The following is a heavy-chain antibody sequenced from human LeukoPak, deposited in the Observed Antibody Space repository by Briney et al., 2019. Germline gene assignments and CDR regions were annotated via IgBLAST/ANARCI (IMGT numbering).Heavy chain of an antibody. CDR1: GGSISSGDYY. V-gene: IGHV4-30-4*08. CDR2: IYYSGST. Sequence: SETLSLTCTVSGGSISSGDYYWSWIRQPPGKGLEWIGYIYYSGSTYYNPSLKSRVTISVDTSKNQFSLKLSSVTAADTAVYYCARDRHDYGDYAHDYWGQGTLVTVSS. J-gene: IGHJ4*02. D-gene: IGHD4-17*01. CDR3: ARDRHDYGDYAHDY.